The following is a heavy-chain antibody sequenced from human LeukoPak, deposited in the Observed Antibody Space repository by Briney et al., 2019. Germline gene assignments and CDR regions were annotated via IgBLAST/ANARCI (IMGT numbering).Heavy chain of an antibody. Sequence: GGSLRLSCSASGFDFRMYAMHWVRQAPGKGLEWVAMIWRGGNYKFYVDAVKGRCTIYRDDFRSTFYLEMDSLTADDTAVYYCETDPPARGGAFGPGAQGPLVTVS. CDR3: ETDPPARGGAFGP. D-gene: IGHD3-16*01. V-gene: IGHV3-33*01. J-gene: IGHJ5*02. CDR2: IWRGGNYK. CDR1: GFDFRMYA.